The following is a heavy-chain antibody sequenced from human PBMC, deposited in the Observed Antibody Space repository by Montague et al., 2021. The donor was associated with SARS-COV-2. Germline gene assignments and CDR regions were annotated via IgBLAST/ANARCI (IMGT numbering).Heavy chain of an antibody. J-gene: IGHJ4*02. CDR2: IHYSAST. Sequence: SETLSLTCAGDLHSVIGNYGHWIRPHAWTGVEVVGCIHYSASTNYNPSLESRVTISADTSKNHFSLKLRSVTAADTAVYYCAREISGPDYFDYWGQGTLVTVSS. D-gene: IGHD3-10*01. CDR3: AREISGPDYFDY. CDR1: LHSVIGNY. V-gene: IGHV4-59*02.